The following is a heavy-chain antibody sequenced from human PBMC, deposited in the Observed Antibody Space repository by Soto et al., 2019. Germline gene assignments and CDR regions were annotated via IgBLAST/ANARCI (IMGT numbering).Heavy chain of an antibody. V-gene: IGHV4-34*01. J-gene: IGHJ5*02. D-gene: IGHD6-13*01. CDR2: IHHSGSA. CDR1: GGSFKDHY. Sequence: SETLSLTCAVYGGSFKDHYWSWLRQPPGKGPEWIGAIHHSGSANYNSSLKSRVAISVEGPKSQFSLRLTSVTAADTAVYYCARAVLAATVQVECNWFDPWGQGTPVTVS. CDR3: ARAVLAATVQVECNWFDP.